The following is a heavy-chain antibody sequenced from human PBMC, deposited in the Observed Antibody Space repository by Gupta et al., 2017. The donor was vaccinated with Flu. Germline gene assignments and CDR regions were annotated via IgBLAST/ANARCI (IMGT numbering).Heavy chain of an antibody. Sequence: QVQLVESGGGVVQPGRSLRLSCAASGFTFISYGMHWVRQAPGKGLEWVAVISYDGSNKYYADSVKGRFTISRDNSKNTLYLQMNSLRAEDTAVYYCAKERGLERRFSMDYWGQGTLVTVSS. CDR2: ISYDGSNK. J-gene: IGHJ4*02. CDR1: GFTFISYG. V-gene: IGHV3-30*18. D-gene: IGHD1-1*01. CDR3: AKERGLERRFSMDY.